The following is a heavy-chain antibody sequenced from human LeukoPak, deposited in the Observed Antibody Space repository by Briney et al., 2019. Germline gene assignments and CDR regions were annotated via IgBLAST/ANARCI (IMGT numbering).Heavy chain of an antibody. D-gene: IGHD5-24*01. CDR3: ARGGWLQPHNY. Sequence: SETLSLTCTVSGGSISSGDYYWSWIRQPPGKGLEWIGYIYYSGSTYYNPSLKSRVTISVDTSKNQFSLKLSSVTAADTAVYYCARGGWLQPHNYWGQGTLVAVSS. V-gene: IGHV4-30-4*01. CDR2: IYYSGST. CDR1: GGSISSGDYY. J-gene: IGHJ4*02.